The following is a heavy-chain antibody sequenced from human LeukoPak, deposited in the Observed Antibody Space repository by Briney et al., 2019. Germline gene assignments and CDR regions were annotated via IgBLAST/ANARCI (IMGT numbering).Heavy chain of an antibody. CDR2: INTDGSSS. CDR3: TRRQRLTSFDY. J-gene: IGHJ4*02. Sequence: PGGSLRLSCAASGFTFSSYWMHWVRQAPGKGLVWVSRINTDGSSSTYADSVKGRFTISRDNAKDTLYLQMNSLRVEDTAVYYCTRRQRLTSFDYWGQGTLVSVAS. V-gene: IGHV3-74*01. D-gene: IGHD6-25*01. CDR1: GFTFSSYW.